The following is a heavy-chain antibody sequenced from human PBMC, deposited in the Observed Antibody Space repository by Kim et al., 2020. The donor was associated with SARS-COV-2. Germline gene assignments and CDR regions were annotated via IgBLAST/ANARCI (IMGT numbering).Heavy chain of an antibody. CDR1: GFAFTSSA. CDR2: IVVGSGNT. J-gene: IGHJ2*01. D-gene: IGHD2-15*01. Sequence: SVKVYCKASGFAFTSSAVQWVRQARGQRLEWIGWIVVGSGNTNYAQKFQERVTITRDMSTSTAYMELNSLRSEDTAAYYCAAGEGRYCSGGSCYPDLWGRGTLVTVSS. V-gene: IGHV1-58*01. CDR3: AAGEGRYCSGGSCYPDL.